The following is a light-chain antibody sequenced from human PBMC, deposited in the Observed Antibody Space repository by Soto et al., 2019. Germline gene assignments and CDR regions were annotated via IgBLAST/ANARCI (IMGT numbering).Light chain of an antibody. CDR2: SAS. Sequence: ETVVTQSPATLSLSPGERATLSCSASQSVSTRLEWYQQKPGQAPRLLINSASNRATGIPARFSGSGSGTDFTLTISSLEAEDFAVYYCHQSSNWPYTFGQGTKLEIK. V-gene: IGKV3-11*01. CDR1: QSVSTR. J-gene: IGKJ2*01. CDR3: HQSSNWPYT.